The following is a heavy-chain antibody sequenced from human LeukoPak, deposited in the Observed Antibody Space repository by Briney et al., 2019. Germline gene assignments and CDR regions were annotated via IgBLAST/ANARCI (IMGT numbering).Heavy chain of an antibody. CDR2: IRYDGSNK. Sequence: PGGSLRLSCEASGFTFSSYGMHWVRQAPGKGLEWVVFIRYDGSNKYYADSVKGRFTISRDNSKNTLYLQMNSLRVEDTALYYCAKAQGYATSWSPFDYWGQGTLVTVSS. J-gene: IGHJ4*02. D-gene: IGHD2-2*01. V-gene: IGHV3-30*02. CDR1: GFTFSSYG. CDR3: AKAQGYATSWSPFDY.